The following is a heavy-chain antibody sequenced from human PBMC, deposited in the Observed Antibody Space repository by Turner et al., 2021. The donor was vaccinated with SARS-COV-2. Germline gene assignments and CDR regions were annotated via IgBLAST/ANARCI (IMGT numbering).Heavy chain of an antibody. Sequence: QLQLQESGPGLVKPWETLSLTCTVPGGSISSSSYYWGWIRQPPGKGLEWIGNIYYSGSAYYNPSLKSRVTISVDPSKNQFSLKLTSVTAADTAVYYCARLMDTAMDYYGTDVWGQGTTVTVSS. D-gene: IGHD5-18*01. V-gene: IGHV4-39*01. CDR1: GGSISSSSYY. CDR3: ARLMDTAMDYYGTDV. J-gene: IGHJ6*02. CDR2: IYYSGSA.